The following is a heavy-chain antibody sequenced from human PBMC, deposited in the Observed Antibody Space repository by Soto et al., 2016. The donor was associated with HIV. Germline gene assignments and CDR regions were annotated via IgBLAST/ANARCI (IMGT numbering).Heavy chain of an antibody. CDR1: GYTLTELS. CDR3: ATVVVVTEWNVFDI. Sequence: QVQLVQSGAEVQKPGASVKVSCKVSGYTLTELSMHWVRQAPGKGLEWMGGFDPEDGETIYARKFQDRVTMTEDTSTNIAYMELSSLRSEDTAVYYCATVVVVTEWNVFDIWGQGTMVSVSS. V-gene: IGHV1-24*01. CDR2: FDPEDGET. J-gene: IGHJ3*02. D-gene: IGHD2-21*02.